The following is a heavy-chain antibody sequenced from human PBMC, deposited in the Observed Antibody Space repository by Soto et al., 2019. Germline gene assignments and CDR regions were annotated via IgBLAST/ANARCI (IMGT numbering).Heavy chain of an antibody. CDR3: ARDLISAGLLVYYYGMDV. J-gene: IGHJ6*02. V-gene: IGHV1-69*13. Sequence: GASVKVSCKASGGTFSSYAISWVRQAPGQGLEWMGGIIPIFGTANYAQKFQGRVTITADESTSTAYMELSSLRSEDTAVYYCARDLISAGLLVYYYGMDVWGQGTTVTVSS. CDR1: GGTFSSYA. D-gene: IGHD6-19*01. CDR2: IIPIFGTA.